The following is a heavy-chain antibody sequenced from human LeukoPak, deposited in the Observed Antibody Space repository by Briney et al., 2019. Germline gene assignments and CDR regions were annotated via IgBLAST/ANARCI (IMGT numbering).Heavy chain of an antibody. CDR3: AKATGASNADVVS. CDR1: GFSFSSYA. D-gene: IGHD2-15*01. J-gene: IGHJ5*02. Sequence: GGSLRLSCAASGFSFSSYAMSWVRQAAVGGLGWVARTIGGGGDTFYADFVKGRFTVSRDDSRNTIYLQLNSLRVEDTAVYYCAKATGASNADVVSWGQGTLVTVSS. V-gene: IGHV3-23*01. CDR2: TIGGGGDT.